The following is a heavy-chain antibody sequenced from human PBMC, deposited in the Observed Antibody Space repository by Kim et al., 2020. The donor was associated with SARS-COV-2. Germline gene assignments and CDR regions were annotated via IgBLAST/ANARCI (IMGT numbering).Heavy chain of an antibody. V-gene: IGHV3-30*02. CDR3: AKSSYGDY. J-gene: IGHJ4*02. CDR2: GSNK. D-gene: IGHD1-26*01. Sequence: GSNKYYADSVKGRFTISRDNSKNTLYLQMNSLRAEDTAVYYCAKSSYGDYWGQGTLVTVSS.